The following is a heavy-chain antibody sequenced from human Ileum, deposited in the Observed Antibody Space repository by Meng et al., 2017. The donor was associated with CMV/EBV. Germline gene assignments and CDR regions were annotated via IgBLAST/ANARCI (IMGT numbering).Heavy chain of an antibody. Sequence: QVHRAPWVAGLLKPSETLPLPCAVYARSPRGNDCNWIRQSPGNGLQWIAEINHSGRTNSNPSLASRVTISQDTSKNQCSMQLNSVTVAHSAVYYCARGLFRYPAYFNLWGQGTLVTVSS. V-gene: IGHV4-34*01. CDR3: ARGLFRYPAYFNL. CDR1: ARSPRGND. CDR2: INHSGRT. J-gene: IGHJ4*02. D-gene: IGHD3-16*02.